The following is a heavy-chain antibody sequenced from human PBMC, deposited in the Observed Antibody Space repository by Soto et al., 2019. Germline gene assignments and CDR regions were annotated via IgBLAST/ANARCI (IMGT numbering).Heavy chain of an antibody. CDR3: AKVRVKDYYYYAMDV. CDR2: MSNDGTSR. D-gene: IGHD4-4*01. J-gene: IGHJ6*02. Sequence: GGSLRLSCAASGFTFSSYGMHWVRQAPGKGLEWVAVMSNDGTSRFYADSVKGRFTISRDNSKNTLYLQMNSLRAEDTAIYYCAKVRVKDYYYYAMDVWGQGTTVTVSS. CDR1: GFTFSSYG. V-gene: IGHV3-30*18.